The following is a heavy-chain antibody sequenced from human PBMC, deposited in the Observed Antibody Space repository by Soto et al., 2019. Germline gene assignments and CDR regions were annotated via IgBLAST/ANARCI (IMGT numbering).Heavy chain of an antibody. CDR2: ISGSGGST. CDR3: AKDLSGYAPEGFDY. V-gene: IGHV3-23*01. Sequence: GESLKISCAASGFTFSSYAMSWVRQAPGKGLEWVSAISGSGGSTYYADSVKGRFTISRDNSKNTLYLQMNSLRAEDTAVYYCAKDLSGYAPEGFDYWGQGTLVTVSS. D-gene: IGHD5-12*01. CDR1: GFTFSSYA. J-gene: IGHJ4*02.